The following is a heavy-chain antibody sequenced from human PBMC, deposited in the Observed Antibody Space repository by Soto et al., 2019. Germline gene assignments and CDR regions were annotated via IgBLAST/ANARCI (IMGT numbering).Heavy chain of an antibody. CDR2: INAGNGNT. J-gene: IGHJ4*02. Sequence: QVQLVQSWAEEKQPGASVKVSCKASGYTFTSYAMHWVRQAPGQRHEWVRWINAGNGNTKYSQKLQGRVTITRDTSASTAYMELSSLRSEDTAVYYCARGLPLAADYWGQGTLVTVSS. CDR3: ARGLPLAADY. CDR1: GYTFTSYA. V-gene: IGHV1-3*05.